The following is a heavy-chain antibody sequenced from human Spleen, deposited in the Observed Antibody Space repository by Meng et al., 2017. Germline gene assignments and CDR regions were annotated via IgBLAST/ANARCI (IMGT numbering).Heavy chain of an antibody. V-gene: IGHV4-34*01. CDR3: ARGPTTMAHDFDY. J-gene: IGHJ4*02. Sequence: GRGLFTHWESRSPTSSVCARSSSDDYVCWSRRPPGKGLEWSAEINHSGSISYNPSLESRATISVDTSQNNLSLKLSSVTAADSAVYYCARGPTTMAHDFDYWGQGTLVTVS. D-gene: IGHD5-24*01. CDR2: INHSGSI. CDR1: ARSSSDDY.